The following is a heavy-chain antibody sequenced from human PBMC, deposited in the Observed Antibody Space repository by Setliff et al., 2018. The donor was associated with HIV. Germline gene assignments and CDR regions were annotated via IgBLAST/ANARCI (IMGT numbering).Heavy chain of an antibody. D-gene: IGHD2-8*01. CDR1: GFIFSDHY. Sequence: PGGSLRLSCAASGFIFSDHYMDWVRQAPGKGLEWVGRIRNKAKSYTTESAASVKGRFTISRDDSKNSLYLQMNSLKTEDTAVYYCASHIVLMTNTNFGRKNAFDIWGQGTKVTVSS. CDR2: IRNKAKSYTT. V-gene: IGHV3-72*01. CDR3: ASHIVLMTNTNFGRKNAFDI. J-gene: IGHJ3*02.